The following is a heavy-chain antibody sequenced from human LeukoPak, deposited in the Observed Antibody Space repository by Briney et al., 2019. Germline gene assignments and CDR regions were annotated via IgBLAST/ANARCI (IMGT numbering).Heavy chain of an antibody. Sequence: TSETLSPTCAVSGGSVTTDRYLWSWIRQPPGKGLEWIGEINHSGSTNYNPSLKSRVTISVDTSKNQFSLKLSSVTAADTAVYYCARQRVIRIAVAVSYYYYMDVWGKGTTVTVSS. D-gene: IGHD6-19*01. CDR3: ARQRVIRIAVAVSYYYYMDV. V-gene: IGHV4-34*01. CDR1: GGSVTTDRYL. J-gene: IGHJ6*03. CDR2: INHSGST.